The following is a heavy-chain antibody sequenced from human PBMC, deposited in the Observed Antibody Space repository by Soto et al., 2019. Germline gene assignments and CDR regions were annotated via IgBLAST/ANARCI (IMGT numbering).Heavy chain of an antibody. J-gene: IGHJ4*01. D-gene: IGHD3-22*01. CDR2: IDPSDSQT. CDR3: ARQIYDSDTGPNFKYYFDS. V-gene: IGHV5-10-1*01. Sequence: GESLKISCKGSGYSFAGYLITWVRQKPVKGLEWMGRIDPSDSQTYYSPSFRGHVTISVTKSITTVFLQWSSLRASDTAMYYCARQIYDSDTGPNFKYYFDSGGHGTQVTVS. CDR1: GYSFAGYL.